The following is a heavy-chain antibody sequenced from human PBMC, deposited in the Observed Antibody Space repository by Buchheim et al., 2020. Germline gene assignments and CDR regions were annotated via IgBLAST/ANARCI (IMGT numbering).Heavy chain of an antibody. V-gene: IGHV3-48*02. CDR1: GFSLSSYS. J-gene: IGHJ3*01. CDR2: IRESGDPI. Sequence: EVQLVESGGGLVRPGGSLRLSCAASGFSLSSYSMNWVRQAPGKGLEWLSYIRESGDPIYYADSVKGRFTISRDIVKNSLFLQMNSLRDEDTAVYFCVRDYHYAFDVFGQGT. D-gene: IGHD3-16*02. CDR3: VRDYHYAFDV.